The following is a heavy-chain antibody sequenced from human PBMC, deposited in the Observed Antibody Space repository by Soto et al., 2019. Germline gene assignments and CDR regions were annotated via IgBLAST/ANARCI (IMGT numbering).Heavy chain of an antibody. CDR2: INPNSGGT. CDR3: AKGIAAAGTNFYYVMDR. D-gene: IGHD6-13*01. CDR1: GYTFTGYY. J-gene: IGHJ4*01. Sequence: ASVKVSCKASGYTFTGYYMHWVRQAPGQGLEWMGWINPNSGGTNYAQKFQGWVTMTRDTSISTAYMELSRLRSDDTAVYYCAKGIAAAGTNFYYVMDRWGQGTLVTVSS. V-gene: IGHV1-2*04.